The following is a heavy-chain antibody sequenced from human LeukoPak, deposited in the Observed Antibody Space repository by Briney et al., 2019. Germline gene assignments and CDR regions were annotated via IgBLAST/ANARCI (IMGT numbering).Heavy chain of an antibody. V-gene: IGHV3-48*01. D-gene: IGHD2-8*01. CDR1: GFTFSSYS. CDR3: AGKYCTNGVRYKGYYYMDV. Sequence: GGSLRLSCAASGFTFSSYSMNWVRQAPGKGLEWVSYISSSSSTIYYADSVKGRFTISRDNAKNSLYLQMNSLRAEDTAVYYCAGKYCTNGVRYKGYYYMDVWGKGTTVTVSS. CDR2: ISSSSSTI. J-gene: IGHJ6*03.